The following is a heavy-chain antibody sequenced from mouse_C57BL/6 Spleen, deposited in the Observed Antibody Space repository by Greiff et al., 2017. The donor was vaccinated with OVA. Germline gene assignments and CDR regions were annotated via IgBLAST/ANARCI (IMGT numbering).Heavy chain of an antibody. J-gene: IGHJ2*01. CDR1: GYAFSSSW. D-gene: IGHD2-4*01. V-gene: IGHV1-82*01. CDR2: IYPGDGDT. Sequence: VQLQESGPELVKPGASVKISCKASGYAFSSSWMNWVKQRPGKGLEWIGRIYPGDGDTNYNGKFKGKATLTADKSSSTAYMQLSSLTSEDSAVYFCARSEGLRGYFDYWGQGTTLTVSS. CDR3: ARSEGLRGYFDY.